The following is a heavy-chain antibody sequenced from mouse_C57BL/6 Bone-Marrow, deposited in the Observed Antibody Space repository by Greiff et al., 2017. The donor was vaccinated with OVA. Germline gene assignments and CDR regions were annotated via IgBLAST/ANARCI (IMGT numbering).Heavy chain of an antibody. CDR3: ARSRTGTGAMDY. Sequence: VQLQQSGAELVRPGTSVTVSCKASGYAFTNYLIEWVKQRPGQGLEWIGVINPGSGGTNYNEKFKGKATLTADKSSSTAYMQLSSLTSEDSAVYFCARSRTGTGAMDYWGQGTSVTVSS. V-gene: IGHV1-54*01. CDR2: INPGSGGT. D-gene: IGHD3-3*01. CDR1: GYAFTNYL. J-gene: IGHJ4*01.